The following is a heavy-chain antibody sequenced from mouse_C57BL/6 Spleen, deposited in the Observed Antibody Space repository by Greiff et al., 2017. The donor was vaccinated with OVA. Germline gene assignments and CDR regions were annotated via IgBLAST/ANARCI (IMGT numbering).Heavy chain of an antibody. D-gene: IGHD6-1*01. CDR1: GYTFTDYY. J-gene: IGHJ2*01. Sequence: EVQLQQSGPELVKPGASVKISCKASGYTFTDYYMNWVKQSHGKSLEWIGDINPNTGGTSYNKKLKGKATLTVDKSSSTAYMGLRSLTSADFAVYYCEKLWYYFDYWGQGTTLTVSS. CDR3: EKLWYYFDY. CDR2: INPNTGGT. V-gene: IGHV1-26*01.